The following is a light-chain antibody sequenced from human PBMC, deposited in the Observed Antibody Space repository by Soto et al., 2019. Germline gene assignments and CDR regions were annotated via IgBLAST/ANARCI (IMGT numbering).Light chain of an antibody. CDR3: QSYDSSLRGFV. CDR2: EVS. V-gene: IGLV2-18*02. CDR1: STDFVSYNR. Sequence: QSVLTQPPSVSGSPGQSVTISCTGTSTDFVSYNRVSWYQQPPGTAPKLMIYEVSKRPSGVPDRFSGSKSGTSASLAIPGLQAEDEADYYCQSYDSSLRGFVFGTGTKVTVL. J-gene: IGLJ1*01.